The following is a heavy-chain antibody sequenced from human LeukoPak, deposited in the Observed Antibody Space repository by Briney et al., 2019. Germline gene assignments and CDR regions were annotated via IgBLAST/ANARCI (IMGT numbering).Heavy chain of an antibody. CDR3: ARGPLTTFHLFDY. CDR2: IIPILGIA. V-gene: IGHV1-69*04. D-gene: IGHD2/OR15-2a*01. CDR1: GGTFSSYA. Sequence: SVKVSCKASGGTFSSYAISWVRQAPGQGLKWMGRIIPILGIANYAQKFQGRVTITADKSTSTAYMELSSLRSEDTAVYYCARGPLTTFHLFDYWGQGTLVTVSS. J-gene: IGHJ4*02.